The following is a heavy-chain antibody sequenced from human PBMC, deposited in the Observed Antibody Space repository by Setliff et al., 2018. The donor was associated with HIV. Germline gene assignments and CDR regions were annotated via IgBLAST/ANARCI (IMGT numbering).Heavy chain of an antibody. CDR3: ARAVEPVAPLGY. CDR2: INTNNGDP. Sequence: ASVKVSCKTSGYTFSGYALTWVRQAPGQGLEWIGWINTNNGDPTYAQGFTERFVFFLDTSVTTTYLQISSLKAEDTAVYYCARAVEPVAPLGYWGQGTLVTVSS. CDR1: GYTFSGYA. V-gene: IGHV7-4-1*02. D-gene: IGHD2-2*01. J-gene: IGHJ4*02.